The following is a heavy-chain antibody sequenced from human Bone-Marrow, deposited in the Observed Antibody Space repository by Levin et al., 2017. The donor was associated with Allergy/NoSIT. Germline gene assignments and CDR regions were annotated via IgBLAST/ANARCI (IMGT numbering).Heavy chain of an antibody. CDR2: INHSGST. J-gene: IGHJ4*02. CDR3: ASLRYFDWLWVFDY. D-gene: IGHD3-9*01. Sequence: SCAVYGGSFSGYYWSWIRQPPGKGLEWIGEINHSGSTNYNPSLKSRVTISVDTSKNQFSLKLSSVTAADTAVYYCASLRYFDWLWVFDYWGQGTLATVSS. CDR1: GGSFSGYY. V-gene: IGHV4-34*01.